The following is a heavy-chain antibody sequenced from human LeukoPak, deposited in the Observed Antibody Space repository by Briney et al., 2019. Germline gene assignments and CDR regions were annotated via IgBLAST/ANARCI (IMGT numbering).Heavy chain of an antibody. V-gene: IGHV4-34*01. CDR1: GGSFSGYY. Sequence: SETLSLTCAVYGGSFSGYYWSWIRQPPGKGLEWIGEINHSGSTNYNPSLKSRVTISVDTSKNQFSLKLSSVTAADTAVYYCVRGNPISYVWGSYRPKVQAFDIWGQGTMVTVSS. CDR2: INHSGST. D-gene: IGHD3-16*02. J-gene: IGHJ3*02. CDR3: VRGNPISYVWGSYRPKVQAFDI.